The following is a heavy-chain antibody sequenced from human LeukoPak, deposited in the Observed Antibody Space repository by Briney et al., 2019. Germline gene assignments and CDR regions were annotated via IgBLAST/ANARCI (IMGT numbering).Heavy chain of an antibody. D-gene: IGHD6-13*01. CDR2: IYHSGST. V-gene: IGHV4-30-2*01. CDR1: GGSISSGGYY. CDR3: AISIAAAGTLDY. Sequence: SETLSLTCTVSGGSISSGGYYWSWIRQPPGKGLEWIGYIYHSGSTYYIPSLKSRVTISVDRSKNQFSLKLSSVTAADTAVYYCAISIAAAGTLDYWGQGTLVTVSS. J-gene: IGHJ4*02.